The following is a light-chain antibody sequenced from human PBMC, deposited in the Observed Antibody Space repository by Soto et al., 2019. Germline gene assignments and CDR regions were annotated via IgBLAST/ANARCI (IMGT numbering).Light chain of an antibody. V-gene: IGLV1-44*01. Sequence: QSVLTQPPSSSGTPGQRVTISCSGSTSNIGSNTVNWYRQLPGTAPKLLIYSNNQRPSGVPDRFSGSKSGTSASLAISGLQYEDEADYYCAAWDDSMSGYVFGTGTKVTVL. J-gene: IGLJ1*01. CDR2: SNN. CDR3: AAWDDSMSGYV. CDR1: TSNIGSNT.